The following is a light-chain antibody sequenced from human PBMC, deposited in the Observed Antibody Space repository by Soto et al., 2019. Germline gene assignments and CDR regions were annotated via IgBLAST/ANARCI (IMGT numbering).Light chain of an antibody. CDR1: QSINTIY. Sequence: EIVLTQSPGTLSLSPGERATLSCRASQSINTIYLAWYQQRPGQSPRLLISSTSSRATGIPDRFSGSGSGTDFTLTINRLEPEDCAVYYCQQYGTSPYTFGQGTKLEIK. V-gene: IGKV3-20*01. CDR2: STS. J-gene: IGKJ2*01. CDR3: QQYGTSPYT.